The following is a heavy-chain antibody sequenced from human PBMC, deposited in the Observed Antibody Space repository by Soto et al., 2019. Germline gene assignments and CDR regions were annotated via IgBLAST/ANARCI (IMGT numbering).Heavy chain of an antibody. CDR1: GGTFSSYA. CDR3: AREQYEFGDLYYADY. Sequence: SVKVSCKASGGTFSSYAISWVRQAPGQGLEWMGGIIPNFGRAYYAQKFQGRVTMTTDTSTSTAYMELRSLTSDDTAVYFCAREQYEFGDLYYADYWGQGTLVTVSS. J-gene: IGHJ4*02. D-gene: IGHD3-3*01. V-gene: IGHV1-69*05. CDR2: IIPNFGRA.